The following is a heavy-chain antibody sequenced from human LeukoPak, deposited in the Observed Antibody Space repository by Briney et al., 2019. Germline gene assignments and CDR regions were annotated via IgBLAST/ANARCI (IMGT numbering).Heavy chain of an antibody. CDR2: IAYDGSNK. D-gene: IGHD3-10*01. V-gene: IGHV3-30*03. CDR3: ASSLLWFGDPPPY. CDR1: GFTFSNYG. Sequence: PGRSLRLSCAASGFTFSNYGMHWVRQSPGKGLEWVAIIAYDGSNKYYADSVMGRFTISRDNSKKTLYLQMNNLRAEDTAVYYCASSLLWFGDPPPYWGQGTLVTVSS. J-gene: IGHJ4*02.